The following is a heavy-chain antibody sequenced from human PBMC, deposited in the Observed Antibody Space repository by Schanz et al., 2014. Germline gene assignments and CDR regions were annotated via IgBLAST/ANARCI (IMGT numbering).Heavy chain of an antibody. CDR3: ARGGPAYYFDD. V-gene: IGHV3-48*01. CDR1: GFTFSRYS. J-gene: IGHJ4*02. Sequence: EVQLVESGGGLVQPGGSLRLSCAASGFTFSRYSMNWVRQAPGKGLEWVSYISSSSSTRYYADSVKGRFTISRDNAKNSLFLQMNSLRAEDTAVYYCARGGPAYYFDDWGQGTLVTVSS. CDR2: ISSSSSTR.